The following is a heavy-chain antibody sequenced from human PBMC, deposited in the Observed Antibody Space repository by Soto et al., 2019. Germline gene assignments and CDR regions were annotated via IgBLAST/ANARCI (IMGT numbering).Heavy chain of an antibody. D-gene: IGHD6-19*01. CDR3: ERQVAVAGTPGTE. J-gene: IGHJ4*02. CDR1: GYDFTSYL. V-gene: IGHV5-10-1*01. CDR2: IDPSDSYI. Sequence: XESLKVSCKCSGYDFTSYLITLVLQMPGKGLEWVARIDPSDSYINYSPSFDGHVTISTDNSISTAYLQWSSLKASDTAIYYCERQVAVAGTPGTEWGQGTLVTVSS.